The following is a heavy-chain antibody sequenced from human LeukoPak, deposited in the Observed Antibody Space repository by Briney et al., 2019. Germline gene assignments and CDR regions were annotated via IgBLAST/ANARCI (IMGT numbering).Heavy chain of an antibody. V-gene: IGHV3-23*01. CDR1: GFTFSSYA. J-gene: IGHJ4*02. CDR3: AKSISRMGATSTDY. D-gene: IGHD1-26*01. CDR2: ISGSGGNT. Sequence: PGGSLRLSCAASGFTFSSYAMSWVRQAPGKGLKWVSVISGSGGNTYYIDSVKGRFTISRDNSKNTLYLQMNSLRAEDTAVYYCAKSISRMGATSTDYWGQGTLVTVSS.